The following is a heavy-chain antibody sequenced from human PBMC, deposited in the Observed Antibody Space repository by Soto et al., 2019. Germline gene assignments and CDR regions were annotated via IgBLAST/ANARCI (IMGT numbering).Heavy chain of an antibody. V-gene: IGHV1-24*01. CDR1: RYTLTELS. Sequence: GASVKVSCKVSRYTLTELSMHWVRQAPGKGLEWMGGFDPEDGETIYAQKFQGRVTMTEDTSTDTAYMELSSLRSEDTAVYYCAYLGGIAALDWFDPWGQGTLVTVSS. J-gene: IGHJ5*02. CDR2: FDPEDGET. D-gene: IGHD6-6*01. CDR3: AYLGGIAALDWFDP.